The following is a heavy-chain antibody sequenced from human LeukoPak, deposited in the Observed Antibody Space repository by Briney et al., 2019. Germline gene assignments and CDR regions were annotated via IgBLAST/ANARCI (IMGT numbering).Heavy chain of an antibody. CDR2: ISSSSSYI. D-gene: IGHD3-10*01. CDR1: GFTFSIYA. CDR3: ARDLLSEAYYGSGSHGYYYYYGMDV. J-gene: IGHJ6*02. Sequence: PGGSLRLSCAASGFTFSIYAMSWVRQAPGKGLEWVSSISSSSSYIYYADSVKGRFTISRDNAKNSLYLQMNSLRAEDTAVYYCARDLLSEAYYGSGSHGYYYYYGMDVWGQGTTVTVSS. V-gene: IGHV3-21*01.